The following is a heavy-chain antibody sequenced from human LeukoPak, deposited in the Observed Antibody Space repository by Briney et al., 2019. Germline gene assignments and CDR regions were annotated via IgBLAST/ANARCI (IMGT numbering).Heavy chain of an antibody. CDR1: GGTFSSYA. Sequence: ASVKVSCKASGGTFSSYAISWVRQAPGQGLEWMGGIIPIFGTANYAQKFQGRVTITADKSTSTAYMELSSLRSEDTAVYYCARDEGIAVAGNDAFDIWGQGTMVTVSS. CDR3: ARDEGIAVAGNDAFDI. CDR2: IIPIFGTA. D-gene: IGHD6-19*01. J-gene: IGHJ3*02. V-gene: IGHV1-69*06.